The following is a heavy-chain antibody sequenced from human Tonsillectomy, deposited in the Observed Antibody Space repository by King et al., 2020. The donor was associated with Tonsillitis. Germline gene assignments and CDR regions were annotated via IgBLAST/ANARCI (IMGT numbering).Heavy chain of an antibody. CDR1: GYTFTSYD. CDR3: ERGTPVPPPWAHANDRKLGIDY. J-gene: IGHJ4*02. CDR2: MNPNSANT. Sequence: VQLVESGAEVKKPGASVKVSCKASGYTFTSYDIHWVRQATGQGLEWMGWMNPNSANTGYAQKFQGRVTMTSDTSISTAYMELSSLRSEDTAVYYCERGTPVPPPWAHANDRKLGIDYWGRGPLVPVS. V-gene: IGHV1-8*02. D-gene: IGHD1-14*01.